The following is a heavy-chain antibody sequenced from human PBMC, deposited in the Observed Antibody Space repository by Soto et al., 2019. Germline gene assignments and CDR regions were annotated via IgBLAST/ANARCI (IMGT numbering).Heavy chain of an antibody. Sequence: PSETLSLTCTVSGGSISSYYWTWIRQPAGKGLEWTGRISTSGTTNYNPSLKSRVTMSVDTSKNQFSLKLNSVTAADTAVYYCARDRTVRGDWFDPWGQGTLVTVSS. D-gene: IGHD3-10*01. CDR2: ISTSGTT. CDR1: GGSISSYY. V-gene: IGHV4-4*07. J-gene: IGHJ5*02. CDR3: ARDRTVRGDWFDP.